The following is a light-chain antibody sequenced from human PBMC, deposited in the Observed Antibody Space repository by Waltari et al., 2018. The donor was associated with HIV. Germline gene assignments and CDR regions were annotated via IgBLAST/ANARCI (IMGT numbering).Light chain of an antibody. V-gene: IGLV1-40*01. CDR1: SSNIGAGYD. CDR2: GNT. Sequence: QSVLTQPPSVSGAPGQRVTFSCTGSSSNIGAGYDVHWYQQLPGTAPKLLIDGNTIRPSGVPYRFSGSKSGTSASLAITGLQAEDEADYYCQSYDSSLSGSWVFGGGTKLTVL. J-gene: IGLJ3*02. CDR3: QSYDSSLSGSWV.